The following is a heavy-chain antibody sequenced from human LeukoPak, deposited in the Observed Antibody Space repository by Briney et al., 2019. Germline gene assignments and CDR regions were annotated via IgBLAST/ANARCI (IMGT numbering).Heavy chain of an antibody. CDR1: GFTFSSYG. D-gene: IGHD3-22*01. J-gene: IGHJ4*02. CDR2: ISWNSGSI. CDR3: AKWPRDYYDSSGYFDY. V-gene: IGHV3-9*01. Sequence: GGSLRLSCAASGFTFSSYGMSWVRQAPGKGLEWVSGISWNSGSIGYADSVKGRFTISRDKAKNSLYLQMNSLRVEDTALYYCAKWPRDYYDSSGYFDYWGQGTLVTVSS.